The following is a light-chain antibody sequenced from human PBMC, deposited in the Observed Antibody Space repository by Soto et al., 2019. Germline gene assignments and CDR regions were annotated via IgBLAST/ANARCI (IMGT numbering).Light chain of an antibody. J-gene: IGKJ1*01. CDR2: AAS. Sequence: DIQMTQSPSSLSASIGDRVTITCRASQNINNYLNWYQKKPGKAPKILIYAASTLQGGVPSRFSGSGSGTDFTLSISGLQPEDIATYYCQQSFNAPGTFGQGT. V-gene: IGKV1-39*01. CDR3: QQSFNAPGT. CDR1: QNINNY.